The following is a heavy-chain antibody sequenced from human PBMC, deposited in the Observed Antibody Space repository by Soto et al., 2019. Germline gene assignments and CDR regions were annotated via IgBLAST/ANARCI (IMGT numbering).Heavy chain of an antibody. J-gene: IGHJ6*02. CDR2: ITTHNGNT. CDR3: ARDAPYDDFWSGVMELYYYGMDV. D-gene: IGHD3-3*01. CDR1: GYTFSNYA. V-gene: IGHV1-18*01. Sequence: ASVKVSCKASGYTFSNYAISWVRQAPGQGLEWMGWITTHNGNTKYAQKFQARVTMTTDTSTSTASMELRSPTSDDTAVYYCARDAPYDDFWSGVMELYYYGMDVWGQGTTVTVSS.